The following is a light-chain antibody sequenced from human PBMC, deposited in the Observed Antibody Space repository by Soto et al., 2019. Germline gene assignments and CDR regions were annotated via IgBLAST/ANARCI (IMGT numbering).Light chain of an antibody. CDR3: QQYGSSGT. V-gene: IGKV3-20*01. CDR2: GAS. J-gene: IGKJ1*01. Sequence: EIVLTQSPATLSLSPGERATLSCRASQSVNSNLAWYQQKLGQAPRVLIFGASTRATGIPARFSGSGSGTDFTLTISRLQPEDFAVYYCQQYGSSGTFGQGTKVDIK. CDR1: QSVNSN.